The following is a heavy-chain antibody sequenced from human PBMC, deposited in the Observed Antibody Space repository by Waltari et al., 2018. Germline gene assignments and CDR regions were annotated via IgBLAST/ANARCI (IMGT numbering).Heavy chain of an antibody. V-gene: IGHV4-38-2*02. CDR3: ARNSSGWSFDS. D-gene: IGHD6-19*01. J-gene: IGHJ4*02. Sequence: QVQLQESGPGLVTPSETLSVTCTVSGDSIRSNFYWGWIRQPPGTGLEWVGTMWHGGSTYSTPSLMSRVSISMDTSKNQFPLKLNSVTAADTAVYYCARNSSGWSFDSWGQGTLVTVSS. CDR1: GDSIRSNFY. CDR2: MWHGGST.